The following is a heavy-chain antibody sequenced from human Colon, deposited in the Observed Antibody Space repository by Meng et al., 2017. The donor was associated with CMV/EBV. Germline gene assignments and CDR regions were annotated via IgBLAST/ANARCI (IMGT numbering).Heavy chain of an antibody. CDR1: CYTFTTYG. D-gene: IGHD3-22*01. Sequence: ASVKVSCKASCYTFTTYGITWVRQAPGQGLEWVGWISAHNGNAEYAQKFQDRVTMTTDTSTTTVYMELRSLRSDDTAMYYCARFRRMTMIPGSQYNYFDPWGQGTLVTVSS. CDR2: ISAHNGNA. J-gene: IGHJ5*02. V-gene: IGHV1-18*01. CDR3: ARFRRMTMIPGSQYNYFDP.